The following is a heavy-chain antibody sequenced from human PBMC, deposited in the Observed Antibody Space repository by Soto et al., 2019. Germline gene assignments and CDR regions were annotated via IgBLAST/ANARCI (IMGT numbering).Heavy chain of an antibody. D-gene: IGHD6-13*01. CDR1: GDSISNYY. CDR2: IYHSGNT. J-gene: IGHJ4*02. CDR3: ARDQGIASSGPFDY. Sequence: SETLSLTCTVSGDSISNYYWSWIRQAPGKGLERIGLIYHSGNTNYNPSLKSRVTMSIDTSKSQFSLKLNSVTAADTAVYYCARDQGIASSGPFDYWGPGTLVTVSS. V-gene: IGHV4-59*01.